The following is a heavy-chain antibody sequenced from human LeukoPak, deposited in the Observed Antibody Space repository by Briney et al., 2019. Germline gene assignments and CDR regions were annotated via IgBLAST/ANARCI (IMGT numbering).Heavy chain of an antibody. CDR2: IKQDGTEK. D-gene: IGHD3-10*01. J-gene: IGHJ4*02. Sequence: GGSLRLSCAASGFSFTTYWMSWVRQAPGKGLEWVANIKQDGTEKYYVDSVKGRFTISRENAENSLYLQMNSLRVEDTAVYYCAKLAKYFYGSETYYFFEHWGQGTPVTASS. CDR3: AKLAKYFYGSETYYFFEH. CDR1: GFSFTTYW. V-gene: IGHV3-7*01.